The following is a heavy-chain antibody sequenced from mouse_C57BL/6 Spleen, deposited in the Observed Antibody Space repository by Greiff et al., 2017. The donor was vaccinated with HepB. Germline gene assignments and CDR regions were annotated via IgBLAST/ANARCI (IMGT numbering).Heavy chain of an antibody. CDR1: GYAFSSSW. CDR2: IYPGDGDT. Sequence: SGPELVKPGASVKISCKASGYAFSSSWMNWVKQRPGKGLEWIGRIYPGDGDTNYNGKFKGKATLTADKSSSTAYMQLSSLTSEDSAVYFCARGGIITTVVDYWGQGTTLTVSS. J-gene: IGHJ2*01. V-gene: IGHV1-82*01. D-gene: IGHD1-1*01. CDR3: ARGGIITTVVDY.